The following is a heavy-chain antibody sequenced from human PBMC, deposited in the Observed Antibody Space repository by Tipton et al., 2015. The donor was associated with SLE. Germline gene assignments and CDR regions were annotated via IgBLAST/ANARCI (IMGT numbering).Heavy chain of an antibody. CDR1: GGSISSGSYY. D-gene: IGHD3-3*01. V-gene: IGHV4-61*02. Sequence: TLSLTCTVSGGSISSGSYYWSWIRQPAGKGLEWIGRIYTSGSTNYNPSLKSRVTISVDTSKNQFSLKLTSVTAADTAVYYCARGGHYAWFGPWGQGFLVTVSS. CDR3: ARGGHYAWFGP. CDR2: IYTSGST. J-gene: IGHJ5*02.